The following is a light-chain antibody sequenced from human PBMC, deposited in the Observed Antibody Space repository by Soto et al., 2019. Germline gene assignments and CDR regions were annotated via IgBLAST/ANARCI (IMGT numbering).Light chain of an antibody. CDR2: GAC. CDR3: QQYASPYT. CDR1: ESVRSTN. J-gene: IGKJ2*01. V-gene: IGKV3-20*01. Sequence: EIVLTQSPGTLSLSPGERATLSCRASESVRSTNLAWYQHKPGQAPRLLIYGACSRATGIPDRFSASGSGTDFTLTISRLEPEDFAVYYCQQYASPYTFGQGTKLEIK.